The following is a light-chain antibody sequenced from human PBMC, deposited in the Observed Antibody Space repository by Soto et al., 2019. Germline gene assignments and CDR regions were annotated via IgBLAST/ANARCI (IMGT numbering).Light chain of an antibody. Sequence: EIVLTQSPGTLSLSPGERATLSCRASQSVDSSNLAWYQQRPGQAPRLLVHGASSRAPDIPDRFSGSGSGTDFTLTISGLEVDDFAVYYCQQYGSSPRTFGQGTKVDI. CDR3: QQYGSSPRT. V-gene: IGKV3-20*01. J-gene: IGKJ1*01. CDR2: GAS. CDR1: QSVDSSN.